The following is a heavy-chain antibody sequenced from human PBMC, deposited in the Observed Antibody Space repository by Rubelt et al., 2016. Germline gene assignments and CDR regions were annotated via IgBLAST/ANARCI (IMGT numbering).Heavy chain of an antibody. CDR2: IDPSDSYT. Sequence: GRIDPSDSYTNYSPSFQGHVTISADKSISTAYLQWSSLKASDTAMYYCARPANHIVVVPAAIRSPNNYWYFDLWGRGTLVTVSS. D-gene: IGHD2-2*01. V-gene: IGHV5-10-1*01. J-gene: IGHJ2*01. CDR3: ARPANHIVVVPAAIRSPNNYWYFDL.